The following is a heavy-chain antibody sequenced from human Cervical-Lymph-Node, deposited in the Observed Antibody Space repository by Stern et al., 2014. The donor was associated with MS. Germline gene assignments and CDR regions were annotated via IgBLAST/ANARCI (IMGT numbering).Heavy chain of an antibody. J-gene: IGHJ2*01. V-gene: IGHV4-4*02. CDR3: ARERQQYCNSEGCSYWYFDL. Sequence: QVQLMQSGPGLVKPSGTLSLTCAVSGGSVSSTNWWSWVRQSPGKGLEWIGNIYHSGASNYRPSLRSRVSISLDNSKNHLSLHLTSVTAADTAVYYCARERQQYCNSEGCSYWYFDLWGRGTLVTVSS. D-gene: IGHD2/OR15-2a*01. CDR1: GGSVSSTNW. CDR2: IYHSGAS.